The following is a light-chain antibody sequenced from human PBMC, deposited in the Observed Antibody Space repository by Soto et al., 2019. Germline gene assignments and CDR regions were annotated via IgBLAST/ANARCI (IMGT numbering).Light chain of an antibody. J-gene: IGKJ5*01. V-gene: IGKV3-20*01. Sequence: PGARATLSCRASQSVTSSKLAWYQHKPGQAPRLLLYGVSTRATGTPDRFSGSGSGTDFTLTISRLESEDFAVYFCQQYGGSPITFGQGTRLEIK. CDR1: QSVTSSK. CDR3: QQYGGSPIT. CDR2: GVS.